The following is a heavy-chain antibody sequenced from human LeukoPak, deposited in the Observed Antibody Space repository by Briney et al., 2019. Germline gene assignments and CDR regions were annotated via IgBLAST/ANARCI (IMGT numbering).Heavy chain of an antibody. V-gene: IGHV4-39*07. CDR1: GGSISSSSYY. CDR3: ASPKRKYCSSTSCPDYYYYYYMDV. Sequence: SETLSLTCTVSGGSISSSSYYWGWIRQPPGKGLEWIGSIYYSGSTYYNPSLKSRVTISVDTSKNQFSLKLSSVTAADTAVYYCASPKRKYCSSTSCPDYYYYYYMDVWGKGTTVTVSS. D-gene: IGHD2-2*01. CDR2: IYYSGST. J-gene: IGHJ6*03.